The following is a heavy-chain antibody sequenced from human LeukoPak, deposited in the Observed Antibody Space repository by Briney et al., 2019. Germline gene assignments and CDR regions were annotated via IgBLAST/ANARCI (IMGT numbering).Heavy chain of an antibody. CDR1: GFIFSSYG. D-gene: IGHD6-13*01. Sequence: GGSLRLSCAASGFIFSSYGMHWVRQAPGKGLEWVAFIRYDSTTKYYADSVKGRFTISRDNSKNTLYLQMNSLRPDDTAVYSRAKVVGIAIDYWGQGTLVTVSS. CDR3: AKVVGIAIDY. V-gene: IGHV3-30*02. J-gene: IGHJ4*02. CDR2: IRYDSTTK.